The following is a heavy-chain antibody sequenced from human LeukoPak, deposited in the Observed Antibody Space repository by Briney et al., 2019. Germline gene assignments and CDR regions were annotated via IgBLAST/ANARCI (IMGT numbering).Heavy chain of an antibody. D-gene: IGHD1-26*01. Sequence: GRSLRLSCAASGFTFSSYAMHWVRQAPGKGLERVAVISYDGSNKYYADSVKGRFTISRDNAKNSLYLQMNSLRAEDTAVYYCARIRAGSYYFDYWGQGTLVTVSS. V-gene: IGHV3-30-3*01. J-gene: IGHJ4*02. CDR3: ARIRAGSYYFDY. CDR1: GFTFSSYA. CDR2: ISYDGSNK.